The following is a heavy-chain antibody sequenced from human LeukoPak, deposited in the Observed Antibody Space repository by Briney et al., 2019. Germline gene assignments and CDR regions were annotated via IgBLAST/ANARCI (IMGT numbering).Heavy chain of an antibody. D-gene: IGHD6-19*01. V-gene: IGHV3-21*01. Sequence: GGSLRLSCAASGFTFSSYSMNWVRQAPGKGLEWVSSISSSSSYIYYADSVKGRFTISRDNAKNSLYLQMNSLRAEDTAVYYCARDQEQWLATCWYFDLWGRGTLVTVSS. CDR2: ISSSSSYI. J-gene: IGHJ2*01. CDR1: GFTFSSYS. CDR3: ARDQEQWLATCWYFDL.